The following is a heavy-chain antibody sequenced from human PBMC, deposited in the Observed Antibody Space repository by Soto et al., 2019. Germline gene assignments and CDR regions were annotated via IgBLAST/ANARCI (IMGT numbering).Heavy chain of an antibody. CDR3: AADTLIFSRFHI. Sequence: QVQLQESGPGLVKPSETLSLTCTVSGGSISSSYWNWIRQSPGKGLEWIGYIHYSGSTTYNPSLKSRVTISVDTFNNQFSLKLTSVTAADTAMYYCAADTLIFSRFHIWGQGTLVTVSS. CDR2: IHYSGST. CDR1: GGSISSSY. V-gene: IGHV4-59*01. J-gene: IGHJ3*02.